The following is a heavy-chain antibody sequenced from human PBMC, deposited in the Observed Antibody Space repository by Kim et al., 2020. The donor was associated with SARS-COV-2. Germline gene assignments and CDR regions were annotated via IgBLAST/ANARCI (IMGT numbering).Heavy chain of an antibody. CDR2: INPNSGGT. Sequence: ASVKVSCKASGYTFTGYYMHWVRQAPGQGLEWMGWINPNSGGTNYAQKFQGWVTMTRDTSISTAYMELSRLRSDDTAVYYCARDLDVVVPAAPAHYGMDVWGQGTPVTVSS. D-gene: IGHD2-2*01. CDR1: GYTFTGYY. CDR3: ARDLDVVVPAAPAHYGMDV. J-gene: IGHJ6*02. V-gene: IGHV1-2*04.